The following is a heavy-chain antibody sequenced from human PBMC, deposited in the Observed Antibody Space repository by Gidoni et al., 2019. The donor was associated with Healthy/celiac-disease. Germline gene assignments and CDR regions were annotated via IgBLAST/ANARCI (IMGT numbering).Heavy chain of an antibody. D-gene: IGHD3-22*01. CDR1: GFTFSSYA. J-gene: IGHJ4*02. CDR2: ISCSGGST. V-gene: IGHV3-23*01. Sequence: EVQLLESGGGLVQPGGSLRLSCASSGFTFSSYAMSWVRQAPGKGLEWVSAISCSGGSTYYADSVKGRFTISRDNSKNTLYLQMNSLRAEDTSVYYCAKSPSNYYDSSGYYYFFDYWGQGTLVTVSS. CDR3: AKSPSNYYDSSGYYYFFDY.